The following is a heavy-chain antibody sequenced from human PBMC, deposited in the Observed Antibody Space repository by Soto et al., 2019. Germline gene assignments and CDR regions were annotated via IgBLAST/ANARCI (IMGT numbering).Heavy chain of an antibody. CDR2: IYDTWTT. J-gene: IGHJ3*02. CDR1: GGSMSENDYY. V-gene: IGHV4-30-4*01. CDR3: ARGIVRGGFDI. D-gene: IGHD3-10*02. Sequence: QVQLQEAGPGLVRPSQTLSLTCTVAGGSMSENDYYWSWLRQSPGQGLQWIGYIYDTWTTSYSPSLKSRVTMSAGTSRNQFSLTLTSVTAADTALYFCARGIVRGGFDIWGQGTLVTVSS.